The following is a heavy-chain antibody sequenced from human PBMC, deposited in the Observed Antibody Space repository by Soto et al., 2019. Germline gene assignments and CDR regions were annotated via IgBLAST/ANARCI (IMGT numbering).Heavy chain of an antibody. CDR3: ARDMDYSNYVGGA. J-gene: IGHJ4*02. Sequence: PGGALTLSCAASGFTFSSYIMHWVRQAPGKGLEWISYISTRGNVIKYADSVKGRFTVSRDNAKSSLYLQMNSLRHEDTATYYCARDMDYSNYVGGAWGQGTLVTVSS. D-gene: IGHD4-4*01. V-gene: IGHV3-48*02. CDR2: ISTRGNVI. CDR1: GFTFSSYI.